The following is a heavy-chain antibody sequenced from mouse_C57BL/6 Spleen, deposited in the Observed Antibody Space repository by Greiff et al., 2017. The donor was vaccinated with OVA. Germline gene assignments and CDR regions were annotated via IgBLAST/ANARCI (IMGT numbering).Heavy chain of an antibody. Sequence: QVQLQQSGPELVKPGASVKISCKASGYSFTSYYIHWVKQRPGQGLEWIGWIYPGSGNTKYNEKFKGKATLTADTSSSTAYMQLSSLTSEDSAVYYCAVWGYGSSYWFAYWGQGTLVTVSA. J-gene: IGHJ3*01. CDR1: GYSFTSYY. D-gene: IGHD1-1*01. CDR3: AVWGYGSSYWFAY. CDR2: IYPGSGNT. V-gene: IGHV1-66*01.